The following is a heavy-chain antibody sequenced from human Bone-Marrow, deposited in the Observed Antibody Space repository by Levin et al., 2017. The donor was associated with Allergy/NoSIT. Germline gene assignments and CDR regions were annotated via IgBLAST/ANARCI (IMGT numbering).Heavy chain of an antibody. J-gene: IGHJ4*02. CDR1: GFSFSNFG. CDR3: ARDSASPFDY. V-gene: IGHV3-21*06. Sequence: GESLKISCAASGFSFSNFGMNWVRQAPGKGLEWVSSISISGAYIYYADSVKGRFTISRDNAKNSLILQMNSLRAEDTAVYYCARDSASPFDYWGQGTLATVSS. D-gene: IGHD2-2*01. CDR2: ISISGAYI.